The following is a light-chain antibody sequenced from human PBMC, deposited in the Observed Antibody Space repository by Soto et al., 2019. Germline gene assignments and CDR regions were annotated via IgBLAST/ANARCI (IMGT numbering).Light chain of an antibody. V-gene: IGLV8-61*01. Sequence: QTVVTQEPSFSVSPGGTVTLTCGLSSGSVSTSYYPNWYQQTPGQAPRTLIYGTNTRSSGVPDRFSGSILGNKAALTITGAQADDESDYYCVLYMGSGISVFGGGTKLTVL. CDR3: VLYMGSGISV. CDR1: SGSVSTSYY. J-gene: IGLJ2*01. CDR2: GTN.